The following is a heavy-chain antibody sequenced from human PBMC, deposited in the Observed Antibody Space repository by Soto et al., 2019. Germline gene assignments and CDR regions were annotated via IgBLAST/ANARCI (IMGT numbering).Heavy chain of an antibody. CDR1: GYSISGPSY. CDR3: ARVHVMVVAGSTFDY. D-gene: IGHD6-19*01. Sequence: PSETLSLTCTVSGYSISGPSYWGWIRQPPGKGPEWIASIYHGGTTFYNPSLKSRITISVDTSNNQFSLKLTSVTAADTAVYYCARVHVMVVAGSTFDYWGHGTLVTVSS. V-gene: IGHV4-38-2*02. J-gene: IGHJ4*01. CDR2: IYHGGTT.